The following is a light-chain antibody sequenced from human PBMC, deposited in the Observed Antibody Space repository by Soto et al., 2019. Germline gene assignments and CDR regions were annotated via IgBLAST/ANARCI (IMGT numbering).Light chain of an antibody. Sequence: XGDTVTITCRASQGIIDYLAWYQQRPGKAPTLLIYAASTXXTGVPSRFSGSGAGTDFTLTIRSLQPEDVATYYCQKYDTAPQTFGPGTKVEIK. CDR1: QGIIDY. V-gene: IGKV1-27*01. J-gene: IGKJ1*01. CDR2: AAS. CDR3: QKYDTAPQT.